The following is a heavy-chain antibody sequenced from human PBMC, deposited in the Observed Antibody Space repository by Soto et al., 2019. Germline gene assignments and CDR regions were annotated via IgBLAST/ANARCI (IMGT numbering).Heavy chain of an antibody. Sequence: QVQLQETGPGLVKPSQTLSLTCIVSGGSISSNDFYWSWIRQHPGKGLEWIGYISYSGNTYYSPPLKSRVTILVDTSKNQFSLKVSSVTAAYTAVYYCARLSGCWQSWFDPWGQGTLVTVSS. V-gene: IGHV4-31*03. CDR1: GGSISSNDFY. J-gene: IGHJ5*02. CDR2: ISYSGNT. D-gene: IGHD6-13*01. CDR3: ARLSGCWQSWFDP.